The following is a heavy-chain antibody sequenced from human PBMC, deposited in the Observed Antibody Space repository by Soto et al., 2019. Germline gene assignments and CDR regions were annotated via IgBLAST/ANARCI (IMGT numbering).Heavy chain of an antibody. CDR1: GGSVSSGSYY. CDR2: IYYSGST. D-gene: IGHD6-6*01. CDR3: ARVIAPRKAHHLDY. Sequence: QVQLQESGPGLVKPSETLSLTCTVSGGSVSSGSYYWSWIRQPPGKGLEWIGYIYYSGSTNYNPSLKSRVTISVDTSKNQFSLKQSSVNAADTAVYYCARVIAPRKAHHLDYWGQGTLVTVSS. V-gene: IGHV4-61*01. J-gene: IGHJ4*02.